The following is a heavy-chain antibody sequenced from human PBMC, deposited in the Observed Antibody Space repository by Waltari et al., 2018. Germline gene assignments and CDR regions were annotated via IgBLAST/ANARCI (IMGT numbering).Heavy chain of an antibody. V-gene: IGHV3-53*01. Sequence: EVQLVESGGGLIQPGGSLRLSCVASGVPVSNNYMTWLRQAPGEGLELVSLIYSGGTTYYADSVRGRFTISRDGSKNTVYLQMNSLRAEDTAVYFCARNQVETALGYWGQGTLVTVSS. CDR1: GVPVSNNY. J-gene: IGHJ4*02. CDR2: IYSGGTT. D-gene: IGHD2-21*02. CDR3: ARNQVETALGY.